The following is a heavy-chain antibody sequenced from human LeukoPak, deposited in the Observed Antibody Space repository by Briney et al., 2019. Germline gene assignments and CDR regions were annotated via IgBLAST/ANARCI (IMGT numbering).Heavy chain of an antibody. V-gene: IGHV3-53*01. J-gene: IGHJ4*02. D-gene: IGHD2-2*01. Sequence: GGSLRLSCAASGFTVSSNYMSWVRQAPGKGLEWVSIIYGGGSTYYADSVKGRFTISRDNSKNTLYLQMNSLRAEDTAMYYCARARYHDYWGQGTLVTVSS. CDR2: IYGGGST. CDR1: GFTVSSNY. CDR3: ARARYHDY.